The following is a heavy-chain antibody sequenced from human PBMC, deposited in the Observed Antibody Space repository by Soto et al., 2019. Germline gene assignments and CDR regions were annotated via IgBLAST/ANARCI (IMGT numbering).Heavy chain of an antibody. D-gene: IGHD3-10*01. CDR1: GGSISSYY. V-gene: IGHV4-59*01. J-gene: IGHJ5*02. Sequence: PSETLSLTCTVSGGSISSYYWTWIRQPPGRGLEWIGCIYDSGATHYNPSLKSRVTISLHTSKNQFSLKLSSMTAADTAVYYCARVPINYRVNSAMFDPWGQGTLVTVSS. CDR2: IYDSGAT. CDR3: ARVPINYRVNSAMFDP.